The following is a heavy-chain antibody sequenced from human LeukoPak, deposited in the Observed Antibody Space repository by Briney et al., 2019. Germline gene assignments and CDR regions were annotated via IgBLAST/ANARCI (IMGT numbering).Heavy chain of an antibody. J-gene: IGHJ5*02. D-gene: IGHD5-12*01. CDR1: GGSFRSST. V-gene: IGHV1-69*05. CDR3: ARGPLHVALSSGSLKWLDL. Sequence: GASVKVSCKASGGSFRSSTFAWVRQAPGRGLEWMGGIIPIFGTANYALEFQGRATITTDESTSTVYMELSSLRSEDTAMYYCARGPLHVALSSGSLKWLDLWGQGSLVTVSS. CDR2: IIPIFGTA.